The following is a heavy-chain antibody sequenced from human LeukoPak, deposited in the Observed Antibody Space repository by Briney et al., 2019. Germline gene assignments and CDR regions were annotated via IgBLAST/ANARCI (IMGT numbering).Heavy chain of an antibody. CDR1: GFTFSTYA. CDR3: AKDSSGWYSGWFDP. J-gene: IGHJ5*02. D-gene: IGHD6-19*01. Sequence: GGSLRLSCAASGFTFSTYAMAWVRQAPGKGLEWVSSISDTGGSTYYADSVKGRFTISRDNSKNTLDLQMNSLRAEDTAVYYCAKDSSGWYSGWFDPWGQGTLVTVSS. CDR2: ISDTGGST. V-gene: IGHV3-23*01.